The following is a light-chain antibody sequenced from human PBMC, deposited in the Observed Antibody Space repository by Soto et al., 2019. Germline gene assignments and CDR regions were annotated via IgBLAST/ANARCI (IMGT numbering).Light chain of an antibody. Sequence: IQMTQAPSSLSASLADRVTITCRASQSISSSLNWYQQKAGKAPKLLIYDTSSLQSGVPPRFIGRGSGTDFTLTITSLQPEDFATYYCQQGYSTPRTFGQGTKVDIK. CDR3: QQGYSTPRT. J-gene: IGKJ1*01. CDR1: QSISSS. V-gene: IGKV1-39*01. CDR2: DTS.